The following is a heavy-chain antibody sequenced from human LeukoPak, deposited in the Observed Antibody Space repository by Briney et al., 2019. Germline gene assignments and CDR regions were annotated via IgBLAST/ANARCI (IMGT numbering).Heavy chain of an antibody. CDR1: GYSISSGYY. CDR3: ARGFDYYYMDV. Sequence: SGTLSLTCNVSGYSISSGYYWGWIRQPPGKGLEWIGNIYHSGTSYYKPSLKSRVTFSLDMSKNQFSLKLGSVTAADTAVYYCARGFDYYYMDVWGKGITVIVSS. J-gene: IGHJ6*03. V-gene: IGHV4-38-2*02. CDR2: IYHSGTS.